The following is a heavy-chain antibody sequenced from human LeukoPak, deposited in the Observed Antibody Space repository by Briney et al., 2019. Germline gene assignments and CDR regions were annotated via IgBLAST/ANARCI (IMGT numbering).Heavy chain of an antibody. V-gene: IGHV3-74*01. D-gene: IGHD1-1*01. CDR1: GFTFSSYA. J-gene: IGHJ4*02. CDR3: VQGDSDRGGGN. CDR2: LHNDGDLT. Sequence: GGSLSLFCAASGFTFSSYAMHWVRQAPGQGLVWVSRLHNDGDLTFYADSVKGRFTISRDNAKNTLYLQMNSLRVEDTAVYYWVQGDSDRGGGNWGQGTLVTVSS.